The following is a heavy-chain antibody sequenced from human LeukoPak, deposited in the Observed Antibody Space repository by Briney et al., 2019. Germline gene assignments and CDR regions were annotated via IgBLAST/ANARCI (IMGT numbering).Heavy chain of an antibody. CDR1: GGSINSNDYY. CDR2: IYTSGST. J-gene: IGHJ4*02. V-gene: IGHV4-4*07. D-gene: IGHD3-10*01. Sequence: SETLSLTCTVSGGSINSNDYYWSWIRQPAGKGLEWIGRIYTSGSTNYNPSLKSRVTMSVDTSKNQFSLKLSSVTAADTAVYYCARDAGWFGELLGFFWWGQGTLVTVSS. CDR3: ARDAGWFGELLGFFW.